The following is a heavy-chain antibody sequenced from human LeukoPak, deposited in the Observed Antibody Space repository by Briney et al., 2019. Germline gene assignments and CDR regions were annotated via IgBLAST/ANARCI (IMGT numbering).Heavy chain of an antibody. CDR3: ARLRYYYYMDV. CDR1: GGSISSSSYY. Sequence: PSETLSLTCTASGGSISSSSYYWGWIRQPPGKGLEWIGSIYYSGSTYYNPSLRSRVTISVDTSKNQFSLKLSSVTAADTAVYYCARLRYYYYMDVWGKGTTVTISS. J-gene: IGHJ6*03. CDR2: IYYSGST. V-gene: IGHV4-39*01.